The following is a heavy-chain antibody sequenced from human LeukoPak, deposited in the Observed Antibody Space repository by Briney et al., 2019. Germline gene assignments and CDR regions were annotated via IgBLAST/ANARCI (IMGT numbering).Heavy chain of an antibody. CDR2: IYYSGST. J-gene: IGHJ5*02. V-gene: IGHV4-39*01. Sequence: SETLSLTCTVSGGSISSSSYYWGWIRQPPGKGLEWIGSIYYSGSTYYNPSLKSRVTISVDTSKNQFSLKLSSVTAADTAVYYCARERRYSSSNWFDPWGQGTLVTVSS. CDR1: GGSISSSSYY. D-gene: IGHD6-6*01. CDR3: ARERRYSSSNWFDP.